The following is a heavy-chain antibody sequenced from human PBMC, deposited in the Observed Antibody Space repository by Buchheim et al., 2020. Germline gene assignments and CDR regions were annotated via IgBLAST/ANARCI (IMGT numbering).Heavy chain of an antibody. V-gene: IGHV3-30*04. CDR3: AREIYSYGYFWFDP. J-gene: IGHJ5*02. CDR1: GFTFSSYA. D-gene: IGHD5-18*01. CDR2: ISYDGSNK. Sequence: QVQLVESGGGVVQPGRSLRLSCAASGFTFSSYAMHWVRQAPGKELEWVAVISYDGSNKYYADSVKGRFTISRDNSKNTLYLQMNSLRAEDTAVYYCAREIYSYGYFWFDPWGQGTL.